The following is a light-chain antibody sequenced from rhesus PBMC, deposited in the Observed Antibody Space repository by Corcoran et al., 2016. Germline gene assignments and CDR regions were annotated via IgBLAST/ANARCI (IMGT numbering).Light chain of an antibody. V-gene: IGKV3S9*01. CDR1: QSVSSY. CDR2: GAS. J-gene: IGKJ2*01. Sequence: EIVMTQSPATLSLSPGERATLSCRASQSVSSYVAWYQQKPEQAPRLLINGASSRATGIPDRFSGSGSGTDFTLTISSLEPGDFAVYYCQQYNDWPSFGQGTKVEIK. CDR3: QQYNDWPS.